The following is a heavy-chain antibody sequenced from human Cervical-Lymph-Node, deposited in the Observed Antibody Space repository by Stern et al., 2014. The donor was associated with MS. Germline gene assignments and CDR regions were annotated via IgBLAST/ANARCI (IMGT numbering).Heavy chain of an antibody. D-gene: IGHD1-14*01. Sequence: EVQLEESGGGLVQTGGSLRLSCAASGVTFNNYAMTWVRQAPGKGLGWVSSIFGTGGGTYYADSVKGRFTISRDSSRSTLSLQLTRVTAEDTAVYYCAKGTGNYWYFDFWGRGTLVTVSS. CDR3: AKGTGNYWYFDF. V-gene: IGHV3-23*04. J-gene: IGHJ2*01. CDR1: GVTFNNYA. CDR2: IFGTGGGT.